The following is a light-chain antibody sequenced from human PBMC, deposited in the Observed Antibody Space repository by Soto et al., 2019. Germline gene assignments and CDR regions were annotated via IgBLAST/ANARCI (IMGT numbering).Light chain of an antibody. CDR3: YSYTGSATVI. CDR2: EVR. CDR1: SSDVGGYNY. Sequence: QSALTQPASVSGSPGQSITISCTGTSSDVGGYNYVSWYQQHPGKAPKLIIYEVRNRPSGVSNRFSASKSGNTASLTISGLQAEDEAVYYCYSYTGSATVIFGGGTKLTVL. J-gene: IGLJ2*01. V-gene: IGLV2-14*01.